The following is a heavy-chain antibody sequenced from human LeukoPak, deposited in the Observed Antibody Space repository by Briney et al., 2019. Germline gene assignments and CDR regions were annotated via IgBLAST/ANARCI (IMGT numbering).Heavy chain of an antibody. CDR2: IYHDRST. J-gene: IGHJ1*01. V-gene: IGHV4-4*02. CDR1: GDSITNGYW. Sequence: SGTLSLTCVVSGDSITNGYWWSWVRQPPGKGLEWIGEIYHDRSTNYNPSLESRVTISVDTSKNQLSLRLTSVTAADTAMYYCGRNAAYCIDLWGQGTLVTVSS. D-gene: IGHD2-15*01. CDR3: GRNAAYCIDL.